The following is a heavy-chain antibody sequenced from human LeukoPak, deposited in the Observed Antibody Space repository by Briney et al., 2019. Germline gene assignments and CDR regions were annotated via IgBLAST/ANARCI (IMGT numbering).Heavy chain of an antibody. J-gene: IGHJ2*01. CDR2: IYYSGST. D-gene: IGHD6-13*01. Sequence: SETLSLTCTVSGGSLSTYYWSWIRQPPGKGLEWIGYIYYSGSTNYNPSLKSRVTISVDTSKNQFSLKLSSVTAADTAVYYCARAREVAAAALAREFDLWGRGTLVTVSS. CDR3: ARAREVAAAALAREFDL. CDR1: GGSLSTYY. V-gene: IGHV4-59*01.